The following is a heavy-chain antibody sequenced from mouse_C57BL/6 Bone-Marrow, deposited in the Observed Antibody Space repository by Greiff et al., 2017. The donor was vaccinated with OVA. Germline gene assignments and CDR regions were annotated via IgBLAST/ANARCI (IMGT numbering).Heavy chain of an antibody. D-gene: IGHD2-4*01. J-gene: IGHJ2*01. Sequence: DVMLVESGGGLVKPGGSLKLSCAASGFTFSDYGMHWVRQAPEKGLEWVAYISSGSSTIYYADTVKGRFTISRDNAKNTLFLQMTSLRSEDTAMYYCARWGGLRRDFDYWGQGTTLTVSS. CDR1: GFTFSDYG. CDR2: ISSGSSTI. CDR3: ARWGGLRRDFDY. V-gene: IGHV5-17*01.